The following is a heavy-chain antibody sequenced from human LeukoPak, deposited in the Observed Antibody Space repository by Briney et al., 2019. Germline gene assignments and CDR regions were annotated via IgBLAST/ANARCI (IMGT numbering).Heavy chain of an antibody. CDR1: GFPFSTYW. CDR2: INQDGSGE. J-gene: IGHJ4*02. D-gene: IGHD6-19*01. V-gene: IGHV3-7*03. Sequence: GGSLRLSCTASGFPFSTYWLSWVRQAPGKGLEWVANINQDGSGEYYAGSVKGRFTIARDNSKNTLYLQMNSLRVEDTAIYYCAKGLVGGWLNLDFWGQGTRVTVSS. CDR3: AKGLVGGWLNLDF.